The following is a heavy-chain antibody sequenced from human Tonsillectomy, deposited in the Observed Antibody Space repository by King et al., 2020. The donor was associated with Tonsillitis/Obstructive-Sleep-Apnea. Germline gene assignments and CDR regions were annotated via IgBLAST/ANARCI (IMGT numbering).Heavy chain of an antibody. D-gene: IGHD3-22*01. Sequence: VQLVESGAEVKKPGASVKVSCKASGYTFTNYGISWVRQAPGQGLEWMAWISAHNGHTNYAQKLQGRVTMTTDASTSTAYMEPRSLRSDDTAVYYCARDSMSHYYDSSAYYTFNYWGQGTLVTVSS. J-gene: IGHJ4*02. CDR3: ARDSMSHYYDSSAYYTFNY. CDR1: GYTFTNYG. CDR2: ISAHNGHT. V-gene: IGHV1-18*01.